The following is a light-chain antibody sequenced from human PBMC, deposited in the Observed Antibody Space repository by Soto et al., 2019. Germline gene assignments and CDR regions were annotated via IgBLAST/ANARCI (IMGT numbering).Light chain of an antibody. CDR2: GAS. J-gene: IGKJ1*01. CDR1: QSIRRY. CDR3: QQYNTYPRT. Sequence: DLQMTQSPSTLSASAGDRVTITCRASQSIRRYLAWYQQKPGKAPKLLIYGASSLESGVPSRFSGSGSETEFTLTISSLQPDDFATYYCQQYNTYPRTFGQGTKVDIK. V-gene: IGKV1-5*01.